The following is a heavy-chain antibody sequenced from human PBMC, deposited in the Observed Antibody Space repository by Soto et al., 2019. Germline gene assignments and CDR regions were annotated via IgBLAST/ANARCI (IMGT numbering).Heavy chain of an antibody. CDR1: GGTFGSYA. D-gene: IGHD2-2*01. V-gene: IGHV1-69*01. CDR3: ARSQGSSTSLELYYYYYYGMDV. Sequence: QVQLGQSGAEVKKPGSSVKVSCKASGGTFGSYAISWVRQAPGQGLEWMGGIIPIPGTANYAQKFQGRVTIAADESTSTAYMELSSLRSEDTAVYYCARSQGSSTSLELYYYYYYGMDVWGQGTTVTVSS. CDR2: IIPIPGTA. J-gene: IGHJ6*02.